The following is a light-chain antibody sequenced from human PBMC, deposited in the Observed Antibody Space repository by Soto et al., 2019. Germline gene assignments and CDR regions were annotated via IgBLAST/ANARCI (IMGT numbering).Light chain of an antibody. Sequence: DIQMTQSPSSLSASVGERVTITCRASQGISSYLNWYQQKPGKAPKLLIYAASSLQSGVPSRFSGSGSGTDFTLSISSLQPEDFATYYCHQNYLIPRSFGGGTKVEIK. CDR2: AAS. V-gene: IGKV1-39*01. J-gene: IGKJ4*01. CDR1: QGISSY. CDR3: HQNYLIPRS.